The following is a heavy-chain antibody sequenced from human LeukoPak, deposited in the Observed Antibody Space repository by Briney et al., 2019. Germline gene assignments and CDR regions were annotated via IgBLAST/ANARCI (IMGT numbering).Heavy chain of an antibody. CDR1: GFTFSSYS. D-gene: IGHD3-10*01. Sequence: GGSLRLSCAASGFTFSSYSMNWVRQAPGKGLEWVSSISSSSCYMYYADSVKGRFTISRDNAENSLYLQMNSLRAEDTAVYYCATGSQIREADYWGQGALVTVSS. J-gene: IGHJ4*02. V-gene: IGHV3-21*04. CDR2: ISSSSCYM. CDR3: ATGSQIREADY.